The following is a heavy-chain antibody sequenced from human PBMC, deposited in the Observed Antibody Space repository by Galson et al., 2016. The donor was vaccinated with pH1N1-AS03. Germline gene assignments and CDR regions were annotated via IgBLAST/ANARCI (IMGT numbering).Heavy chain of an antibody. D-gene: IGHD3-16*02. CDR1: GGSMTSPDW. J-gene: IGHJ4*02. CDR3: ASAGYHTPGYHY. CDR2: VHYSGTT. V-gene: IGHV4-4*02. Sequence: SETLSLICAVSGGSMTSPDWWTWVRQPPGKGLEWIGEVHYSGTTSYNPSLNSRDTMSIDKSNNQFSLNLGSVTAADTAVYFCASAGYHTPGYHYWGQGALVTVSS.